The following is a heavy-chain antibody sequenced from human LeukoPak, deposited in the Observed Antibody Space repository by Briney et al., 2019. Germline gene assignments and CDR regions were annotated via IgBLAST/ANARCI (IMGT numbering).Heavy chain of an antibody. CDR3: ATDYYYDSSGSYYTVDY. Sequence: ASVKVSCKASGGTFSSYAISWVRQAPGQGLERMGWISAYNDNTNYAQKLQGRVTMTEDTSTDTAYMELSSLRSEDTAVYYCATDYYYDSSGSYYTVDYWGQGTLVTVSS. J-gene: IGHJ4*02. CDR2: ISAYNDNT. CDR1: GGTFSSYA. D-gene: IGHD3-22*01. V-gene: IGHV1-18*01.